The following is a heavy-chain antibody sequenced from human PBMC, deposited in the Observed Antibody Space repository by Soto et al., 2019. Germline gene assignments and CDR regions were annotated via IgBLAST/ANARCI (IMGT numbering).Heavy chain of an antibody. V-gene: IGHV1-69*06. D-gene: IGHD4-4*01. Sequence: QVQLVQSGAEVKKPGSSVKVSCKASGGTFSSYAISWVRQAPGQGLEWMGGIIPIFGTANYAQKFQGRVTITADKSTSTAYMELSSLRSEDTAVYYCARGTTVTTYYYYYGMDVWGQGTTVTVSS. J-gene: IGHJ6*02. CDR2: IIPIFGTA. CDR3: ARGTTVTTYYYYYGMDV. CDR1: GGTFSSYA.